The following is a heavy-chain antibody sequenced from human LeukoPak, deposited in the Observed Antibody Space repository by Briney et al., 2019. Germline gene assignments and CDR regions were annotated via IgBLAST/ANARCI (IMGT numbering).Heavy chain of an antibody. D-gene: IGHD6-6*01. J-gene: IGHJ6*03. Sequence: SETLSLTCTVSGYSITRGYHWGWIRQPPGKGLEWIGSIYHSGNTYSNPSLKSRVTISVDTSKNQFSLKLSSVTAADRAVYYCARGGSSSFYYYMDVWGKGTTVTVSS. V-gene: IGHV4-38-2*02. CDR3: ARGGSSSFYYYMDV. CDR2: IYHSGNT. CDR1: GYSITRGYH.